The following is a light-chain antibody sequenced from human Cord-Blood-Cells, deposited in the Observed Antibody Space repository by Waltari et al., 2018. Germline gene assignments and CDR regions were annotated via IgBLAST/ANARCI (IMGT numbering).Light chain of an antibody. CDR3: QQSYSTPYT. V-gene: IGKV1-39*01. Sequence: DTQMTQSPSSLSASVGDRVTITCRASQSISSYLNWYQQKPVKAPKLLIYAASSFQSGVPARFSGSGSGTDFTLTISSLQPEDFATYYCQQSYSTPYTFGQGTKLEIK. CDR1: QSISSY. CDR2: AAS. J-gene: IGKJ2*01.